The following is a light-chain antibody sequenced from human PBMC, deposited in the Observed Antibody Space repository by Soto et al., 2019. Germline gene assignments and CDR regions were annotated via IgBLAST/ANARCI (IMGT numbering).Light chain of an antibody. Sequence: DIQLTQSPSSVSASVGDRVTITCRASEGISSWLAWYQQKPGKAPNLLIYTASTLQSGVPSRFSGSGSGTDFTLTISSLQPEDYATYYCQQHNSFPRSFGQGTKLEIK. CDR1: EGISSW. J-gene: IGKJ2*01. V-gene: IGKV1-12*01. CDR3: QQHNSFPRS. CDR2: TAS.